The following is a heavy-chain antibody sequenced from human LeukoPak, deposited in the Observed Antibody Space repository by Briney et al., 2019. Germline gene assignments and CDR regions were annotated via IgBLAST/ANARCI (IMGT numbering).Heavy chain of an antibody. CDR1: GFTFSSYW. D-gene: IGHD3-10*01. Sequence: GGSLRLSCAASGFTFSSYWMSWVRQAPGKGLEWVANIKQDGSEKYYVDSVKGRFTISRDNAKNSLYLQMNSLRAEDTAVYYCARDWDYYGSGSYDYYHGMDVWGQGTTVTVSS. J-gene: IGHJ6*02. CDR3: ARDWDYYGSGSYDYYHGMDV. CDR2: IKQDGSEK. V-gene: IGHV3-7*01.